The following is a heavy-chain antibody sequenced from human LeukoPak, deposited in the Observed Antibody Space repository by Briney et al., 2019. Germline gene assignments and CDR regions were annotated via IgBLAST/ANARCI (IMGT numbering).Heavy chain of an antibody. J-gene: IGHJ4*02. Sequence: SETLSLTCTVSGGSISSGSYYWSWIRQPAGKGLEWIGRIYTSGSTNYNPSLKSRVTISVDTSKNQFSLKLSSATAADTAVYYCARGVGGDADYWGQGTLVTVSS. CDR3: ARGVGGDADY. CDR1: GGSISSGSYY. V-gene: IGHV4-61*02. D-gene: IGHD2-21*02. CDR2: IYTSGST.